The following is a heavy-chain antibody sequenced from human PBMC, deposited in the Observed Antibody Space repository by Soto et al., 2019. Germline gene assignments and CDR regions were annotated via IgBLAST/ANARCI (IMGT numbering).Heavy chain of an antibody. Sequence: EVQLVESGGGLVKPGGSLRLSCAASGFTFSNAWMSWVRQAPGKGLEWVGRIKSNTDGGTIDYAAPVKGRFTISRDDSKNPLYLQMNSLKTEDSPVYYCNTGTRSFSGYERGYWGQGTLVSVSS. CDR3: NTGTRSFSGYERGY. CDR2: IKSNTDGGTI. V-gene: IGHV3-15*01. CDR1: GFTFSNAW. D-gene: IGHD5-12*01. J-gene: IGHJ4*02.